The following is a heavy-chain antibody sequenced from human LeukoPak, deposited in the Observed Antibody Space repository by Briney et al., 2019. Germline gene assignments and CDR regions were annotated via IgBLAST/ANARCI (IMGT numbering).Heavy chain of an antibody. CDR3: ARDSSSGSFWFDP. CDR2: IIPIFGTA. D-gene: IGHD1-26*01. CDR1: GGTFSSYA. Sequence: SVKVSCKASGGTFSSYAISWVRQAPGQGLEWMGGIIPIFGTANYAQKFQGRVTNTADESTSTAYMELSSLRSEDTAVYYCARDSSSGSFWFDPWGQGTLVTVSS. V-gene: IGHV1-69*01. J-gene: IGHJ5*02.